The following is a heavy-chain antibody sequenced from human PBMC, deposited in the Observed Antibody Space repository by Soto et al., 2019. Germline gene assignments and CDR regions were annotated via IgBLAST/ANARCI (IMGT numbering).Heavy chain of an antibody. D-gene: IGHD5-12*01. CDR3: ARDGGAYMVAVGWFDP. CDR2: INPKSGGA. V-gene: IGHV1-2*02. Sequence: QVHLVQSGAEVRKPGASVKVSCKAYGYTFTDYYMHWVRQAPGQGPEWMGWINPKSGGATYAQKFQGRVTVTRDTSINTAYMELSSLRSDDTAVYYCARDGGAYMVAVGWFDPWGQGTLVTVSS. CDR1: GYTFTDYY. J-gene: IGHJ5*02.